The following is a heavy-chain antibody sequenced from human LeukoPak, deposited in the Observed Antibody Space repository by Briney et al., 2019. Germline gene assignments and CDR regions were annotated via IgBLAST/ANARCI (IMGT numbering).Heavy chain of an antibody. J-gene: IGHJ4*02. CDR3: VRGRSHYGSGSYFFDY. Sequence: SETLSLTCDVYGGSFSGYYWSWIRQPPGKGLEWIGEINHSGSTNYNPSLKSRVTISVDTSKNQFSLKLSSVTAADTAVYYCVRGRSHYGSGSYFFDYWGQGTLVTVSS. D-gene: IGHD3-10*01. V-gene: IGHV4-34*01. CDR2: INHSGST. CDR1: GGSFSGYY.